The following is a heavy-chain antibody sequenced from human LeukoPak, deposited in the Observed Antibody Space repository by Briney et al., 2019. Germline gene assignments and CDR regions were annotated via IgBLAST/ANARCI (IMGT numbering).Heavy chain of an antibody. D-gene: IGHD3-10*01. CDR2: IHTSGST. J-gene: IGHJ6*03. CDR3: ARDPGFMVRGSRRGYDDYYYYMDV. Sequence: PSETLSLTCTVSGGSISSYYWNWIRQPAGKGLEWIGRIHTSGSTNYNPSLKSRVTMSVDTSKNQFSLKLSSVTAADTAVYYCARDPGFMVRGSRRGYDDYYYYMDVWGKGTTVTISS. V-gene: IGHV4-4*07. CDR1: GGSISSYY.